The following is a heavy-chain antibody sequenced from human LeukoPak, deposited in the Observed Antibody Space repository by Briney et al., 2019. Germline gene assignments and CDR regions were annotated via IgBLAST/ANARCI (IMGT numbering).Heavy chain of an antibody. CDR3: ARMAHNYYDSSGYFY. CDR1: GYTFTSYG. D-gene: IGHD3-22*01. Sequence: ASVKVSCKASGYTFTSYGISWVRQAPGQGLEWMGWISAYNGNTNYAQKLQGRVTMTTDTSTSTAYMELRSLRSDDTAVYYCARMAHNYYDSSGYFYWGQGTLVTVSS. V-gene: IGHV1-18*01. CDR2: ISAYNGNT. J-gene: IGHJ4*02.